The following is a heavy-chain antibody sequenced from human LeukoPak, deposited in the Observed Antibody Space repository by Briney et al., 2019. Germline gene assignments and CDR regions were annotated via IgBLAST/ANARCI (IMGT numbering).Heavy chain of an antibody. V-gene: IGHV4-39*01. D-gene: IGHD2-2*01. CDR2: IYYSGST. CDR1: GGSISSSSSY. J-gene: IGHJ5*02. CDR3: ARGHIVVVPAASKVYDWFDP. Sequence: SETLSLTCTVSGGSISSSSSYWGWIRQPPGKGLEWIGTIYYSGSTYYNPSLKSRVTISVDTSKNQFSLKLSSVTAADTAVYYCARGHIVVVPAASKVYDWFDPWGQGTLVTVSS.